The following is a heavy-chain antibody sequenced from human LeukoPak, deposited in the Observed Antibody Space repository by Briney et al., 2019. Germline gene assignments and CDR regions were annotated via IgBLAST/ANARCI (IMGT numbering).Heavy chain of an antibody. CDR1: GGSISSSSFY. CDR2: IYYRGST. CDR3: TEFYFDRSGYADY. D-gene: IGHD3-22*01. V-gene: IGHV4-39*01. J-gene: IGHJ4*02. Sequence: SETLSLTCTVSGGSISSSSFYWGWIRQPPGKGLEWIGSIYYRGSTYYNPSLKSRVTISVDTSENQVSLKLRSVTAADTAVYYCTEFYFDRSGYADYWGQGTLVTVSS.